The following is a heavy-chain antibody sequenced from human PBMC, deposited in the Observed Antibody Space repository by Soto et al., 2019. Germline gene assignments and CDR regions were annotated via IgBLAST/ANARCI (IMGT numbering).Heavy chain of an antibody. CDR1: GGSITSGGCF. Sequence: SETLSLTCTVSGGSITSGGCFWSWIRQHPGKGPEWIAFIGYSGTTSYNPSLESRVTVSVDTSKSQFSLNLTSVTAADTAVYYCARGGASSKWFAPWGQGNLVTV. CDR3: ARGGASSKWFAP. CDR2: IGYSGTT. D-gene: IGHD2-15*01. J-gene: IGHJ5*02. V-gene: IGHV4-31*03.